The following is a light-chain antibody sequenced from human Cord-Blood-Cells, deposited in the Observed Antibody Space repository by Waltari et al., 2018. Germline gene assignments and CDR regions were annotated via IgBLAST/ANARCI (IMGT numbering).Light chain of an antibody. V-gene: IGKV1-8*01. CDR3: QQYYSYPWT. CDR1: QGISSY. Sequence: ASTGDRVTITCRASQGISSYLAWYQQKPGKAPKLLIYAASTLQSGVPSRFSGSGSGTDFTLTISCLQSEDFATYYCQQYYSYPWTFGQGTKVEIK. CDR2: AAS. J-gene: IGKJ1*01.